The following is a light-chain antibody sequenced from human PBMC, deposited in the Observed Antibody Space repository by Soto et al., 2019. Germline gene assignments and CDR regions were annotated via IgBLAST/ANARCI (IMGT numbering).Light chain of an antibody. V-gene: IGLV2-11*01. CDR2: DVS. CDR1: SSDVGGYKY. J-gene: IGLJ2*01. Sequence: QSALTQPRSVSGSPGQSVTISCTGTSSDVGGYKYVSWYQQHPGKVPKLMMFDVSERPSGVPDRFSGSKSGNTASLSISGLQAEDEADYYCSSYTSSSTLVFGGGTKVTVL. CDR3: SSYTSSSTLV.